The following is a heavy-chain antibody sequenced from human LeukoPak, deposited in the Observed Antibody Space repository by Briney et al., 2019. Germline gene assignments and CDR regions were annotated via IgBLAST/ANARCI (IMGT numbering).Heavy chain of an antibody. CDR1: GVSFSGYY. Sequence: SETLSLTCAVYGVSFSGYYWSWIRQPPGKGLEWIGEINHSGSTNYNPSLKSRVTISVDTSKNQFSLKLSSVTAADTAVYYCARGQYNWNYLTWFDPWGQGTLVTVSS. D-gene: IGHD1-7*01. CDR2: INHSGST. CDR3: ARGQYNWNYLTWFDP. J-gene: IGHJ5*02. V-gene: IGHV4-34*01.